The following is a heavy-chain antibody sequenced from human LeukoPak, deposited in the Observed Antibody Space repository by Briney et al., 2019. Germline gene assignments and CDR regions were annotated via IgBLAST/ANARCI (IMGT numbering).Heavy chain of an antibody. Sequence: ASVQVSCKASGYTFTTHYIHWVRLAPGQGLEWMGIISPRGGNTNYAQKFKGRVTKTRDTSTSTVYLELSSLRSEDTAVYYCARDFFNMISEYWGQGTLVTVSS. CDR3: ARDFFNMISEY. CDR2: ISPRGGNT. J-gene: IGHJ4*02. V-gene: IGHV1-46*01. D-gene: IGHD3/OR15-3a*01. CDR1: GYTFTTHY.